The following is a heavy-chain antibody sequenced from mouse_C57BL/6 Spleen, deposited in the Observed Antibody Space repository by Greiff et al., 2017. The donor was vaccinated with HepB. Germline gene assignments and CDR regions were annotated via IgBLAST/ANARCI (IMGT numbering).Heavy chain of an antibody. CDR1: GFTFSSYA. D-gene: IGHD1-1*01. CDR2: ISDGGSYT. CDR3: ASSYYYGPHYYAMDY. Sequence: EVKVEESGGGLVKPGGSLKLSCAASGFTFSSYAMSWVRQTPEKRLEWVATISDGGSYTYYPDNVKGRFTISRDNAKNNLYLQMSHLKSEDTAMYYCASSYYYGPHYYAMDYWGQGTSVTVSS. J-gene: IGHJ4*01. V-gene: IGHV5-4*03.